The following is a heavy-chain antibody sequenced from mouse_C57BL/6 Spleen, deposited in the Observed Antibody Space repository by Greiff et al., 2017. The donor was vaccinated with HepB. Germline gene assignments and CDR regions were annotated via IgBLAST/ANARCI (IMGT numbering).Heavy chain of an antibody. CDR2: IDPSDSET. V-gene: IGHV1-52*01. Sequence: QVQLQQPGAELVRPGSSVKLSCKASGYTFTSYWMHWVKQRPIQGLEWIGNIDPSDSETHYNQKFKDKATLTVDKSSSTAYMQLSSLTSEDSAVYYCASYYDYDGWGYFDYGGQGTTLTVSS. CDR3: ASYYDYDGWGYFDY. CDR1: GYTFTSYW. J-gene: IGHJ2*01. D-gene: IGHD2-4*01.